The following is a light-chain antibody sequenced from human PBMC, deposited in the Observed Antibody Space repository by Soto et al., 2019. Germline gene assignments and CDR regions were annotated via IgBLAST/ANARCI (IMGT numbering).Light chain of an antibody. Sequence: AVQMTQSPSSLAASVGDRVTITCRASQGIRNDLSWYQQKPGKAPKLLIYAASRLQSGVPSRFSGSGSGTDFTLTISSLQPEDFASYYCQQSYSTPTFGQGTRLEIK. CDR3: QQSYSTPT. J-gene: IGKJ5*01. CDR1: QGIRND. CDR2: AAS. V-gene: IGKV1-6*01.